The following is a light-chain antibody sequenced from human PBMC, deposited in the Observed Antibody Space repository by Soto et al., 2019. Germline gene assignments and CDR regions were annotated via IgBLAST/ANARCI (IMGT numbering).Light chain of an antibody. V-gene: IGKV1-5*01. J-gene: IGKJ5*01. CDR2: DAS. CDR1: QSIINS. CDR3: QQLNSYPLT. Sequence: DIQMTQSPYILSVSVGDRVTLTCRASQSIINSLAWYQQRPGTAPKLLIYDASTLENGVPSRFSGSGSGTEFTLTISSLQPEDFATYYCQQLNSYPLTFGQGTRLENK.